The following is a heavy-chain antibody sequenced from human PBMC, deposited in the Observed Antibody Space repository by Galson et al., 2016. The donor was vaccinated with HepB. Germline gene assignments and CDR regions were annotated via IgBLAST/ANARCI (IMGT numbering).Heavy chain of an antibody. V-gene: IGHV4-34*01. J-gene: IGHJ4*02. Sequence: SETLSLTFAVSGGSFTGYYWTWIRQPPGKGLEWIGEVHHNRGPNYKASLKSRVAMSIDTPKKQFSLRLSSVTAADTAVYFCARDDSITSRGYEYWGQGVLVTVSS. CDR3: ARDDSITSRGYEY. D-gene: IGHD2-2*01. CDR2: VHHNRGP. CDR1: GGSFTGYY.